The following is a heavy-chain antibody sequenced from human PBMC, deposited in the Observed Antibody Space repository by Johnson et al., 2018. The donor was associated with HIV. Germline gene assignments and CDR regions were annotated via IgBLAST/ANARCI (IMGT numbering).Heavy chain of an antibody. Sequence: VQLVESGGGLVQPGGSLRLSCAASGFTFSSYWMSWVRQAPGKGLEWVANIKQDGSEKYYVDSVKGRFTISRDNAKNSLYLQMNSLRAEDTAGYYCARGRIYGSFAFDIWGQGTMVTVSS. CDR2: IKQDGSEK. V-gene: IGHV3-7*05. CDR3: ARGRIYGSFAFDI. D-gene: IGHD3-16*01. CDR1: GFTFSSYW. J-gene: IGHJ3*02.